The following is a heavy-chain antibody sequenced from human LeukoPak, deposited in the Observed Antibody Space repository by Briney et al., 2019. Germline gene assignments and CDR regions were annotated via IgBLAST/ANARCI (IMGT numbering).Heavy chain of an antibody. V-gene: IGHV1-69*05. CDR2: IIPIFGTA. Sequence: SVEVSCKASGGTFSSYAISWVRQAPGQGLEWMGRIIPIFGTANYVQEFQGRVTITTDESTSTAYMELSSLRSEDTAVYYCARDRGSYYYDSSGYYYFDYWGQGTLVTVSS. J-gene: IGHJ4*02. CDR1: GGTFSSYA. D-gene: IGHD3-22*01. CDR3: ARDRGSYYYDSSGYYYFDY.